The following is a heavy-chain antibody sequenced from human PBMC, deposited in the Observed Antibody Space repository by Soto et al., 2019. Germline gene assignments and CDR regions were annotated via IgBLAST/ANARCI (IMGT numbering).Heavy chain of an antibody. Sequence: GGSLRLSCAASGFTFSSYSMNWVRQAPGKGLEWVSSISSSSSYIYYADSVKGRFTISRDNAKNSLYLQMNSLRAEDTAVYYCARSPPSIAGHAFDIWGQGTMVTVSS. CDR3: ARSPPSIAGHAFDI. V-gene: IGHV3-21*01. J-gene: IGHJ3*02. CDR1: GFTFSSYS. CDR2: ISSSSSYI. D-gene: IGHD6-13*01.